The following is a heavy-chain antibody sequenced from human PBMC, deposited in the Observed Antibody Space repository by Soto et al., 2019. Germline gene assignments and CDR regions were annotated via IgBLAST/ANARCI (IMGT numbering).Heavy chain of an antibody. J-gene: IGHJ4*02. V-gene: IGHV5-10-1*01. CDR1: GYSFTSYW. D-gene: IGHD3-22*01. CDR2: IDPSDSYT. Sequence: PGESLKISCKGSGYSFTSYWISWVRQMPGKGLEWMGRIDPSDSYTNYSPSFQGHVTISADKSISTAYLQWSSLKASDTAMYYCARWGSDYYTVDYWGQGTLVTVSS. CDR3: ARWGSDYYTVDY.